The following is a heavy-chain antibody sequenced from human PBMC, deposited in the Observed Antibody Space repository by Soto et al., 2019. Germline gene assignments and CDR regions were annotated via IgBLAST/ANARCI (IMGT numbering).Heavy chain of an antibody. CDR3: ARDRMDTAMVTGSFDY. D-gene: IGHD5-18*01. Sequence: QVQLQESGPGLVKPSQTLSLTCTVSGGSISSGDYYWSWIRQPPGKGLEWIGYIYYSGSTYYNPSLKCRVTISVDTSKNQYSLKLSSVTAADTAVYYCARDRMDTAMVTGSFDYWGQGTLVTVSS. J-gene: IGHJ4*02. CDR1: GGSISSGDYY. V-gene: IGHV4-30-4*01. CDR2: IYYSGST.